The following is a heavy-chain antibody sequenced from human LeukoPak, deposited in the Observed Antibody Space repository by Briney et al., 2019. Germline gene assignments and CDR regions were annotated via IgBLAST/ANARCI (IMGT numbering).Heavy chain of an antibody. CDR2: IYYRGTT. CDR1: SGSISSGCYS. CDR3: ARYTHFSSSSGYFYYYTNV. J-gene: IGHJ6*03. V-gene: IGHV4-30-4*07. Sequence: SQTLSLTSALSSGSISSGCYSWSWTRQPPGKGLEWITYIYYRGTTYYNPSLKSPCTISVDTSTNQFSMKLSSVTAADTAVYYCARYTHFSSSSGYFYYYTNVWGKGTPVTVSS. D-gene: IGHD6-6*01.